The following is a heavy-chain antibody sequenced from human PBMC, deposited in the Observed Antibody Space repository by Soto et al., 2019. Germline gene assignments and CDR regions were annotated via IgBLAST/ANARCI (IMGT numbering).Heavy chain of an antibody. CDR2: IWYDGSNK. CDR1: GFTFSSYG. J-gene: IGHJ6*02. D-gene: IGHD2-2*01. V-gene: IGHV3-33*01. Sequence: GGSLRLSCAASGFTFSSYGMHWVRQAPGKGLEWVAVIWYDGSNKYYADSVKGRFTISRDNSKNTLYLQMNSLRAEDTAVYYCARDPGIVVVPAAMGYYYYYGMDVWGQGTTVTVSS. CDR3: ARDPGIVVVPAAMGYYYYYGMDV.